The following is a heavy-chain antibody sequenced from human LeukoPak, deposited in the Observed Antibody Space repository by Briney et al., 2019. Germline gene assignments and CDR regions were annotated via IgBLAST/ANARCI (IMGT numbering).Heavy chain of an antibody. D-gene: IGHD1-1*01. V-gene: IGHV7-4-1*02. CDR3: VRDTTRESLDY. CDR1: GYTFTTYA. J-gene: IGHJ4*02. CDR2: INTNTGNP. Sequence: ASVKVSCKASGYTFTTYAMNWVRQAPGQGLEWMGWINTNTGNPTYAQDFTGRFVFSLDTSVSTAYLQISSLKAEDTAVCYCVRDTTRESLDYWGQGTLVTVSS.